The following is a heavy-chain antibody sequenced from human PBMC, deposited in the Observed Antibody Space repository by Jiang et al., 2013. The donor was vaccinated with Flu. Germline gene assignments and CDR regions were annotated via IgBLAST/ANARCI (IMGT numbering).Heavy chain of an antibody. D-gene: IGHD1-26*01. CDR3: TASGSYSSFDY. J-gene: IGHJ4*02. CDR1: GFTFSGSA. Sequence: VQLVESGGGLVQPGGSLKLSCAASGFTFSGSAVHWVRQASGKGLEWVGRIRGKGDSFATPHAATVKGRFTISRDDSKHTAYLQMNSLKTDDTAVYFCTASGSYSSFDYWGQGPWSPSPQ. V-gene: IGHV3-73*01. CDR2: IRGKGDSFAT.